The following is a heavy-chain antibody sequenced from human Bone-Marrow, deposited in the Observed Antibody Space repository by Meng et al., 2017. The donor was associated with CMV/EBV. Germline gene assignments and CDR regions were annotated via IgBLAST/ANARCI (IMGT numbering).Heavy chain of an antibody. V-gene: IGHV4-39*01. D-gene: IGHD3-3*01. CDR1: GGSISSSSYY. CDR2: IYYSGST. Sequence: GSLRLSCTVSGGSISSSSYYWGWIRQPPGKGLEWIGSIYYSGSTYYNPSLKSRVTISVDTSKNQFSLKLSSVTAADTAVYYCARHFVHYDFWSGYLDWGQGTLVTFSS. CDR3: ARHFVHYDFWSGYLD. J-gene: IGHJ4*02.